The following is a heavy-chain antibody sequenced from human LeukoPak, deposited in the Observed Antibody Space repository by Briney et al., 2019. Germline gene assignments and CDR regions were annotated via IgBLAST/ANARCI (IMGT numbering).Heavy chain of an antibody. V-gene: IGHV3-48*02. J-gene: IGHJ3*02. CDR1: GFTFSSYS. Sequence: GGSLRLSCAASGFTFSSYSMNWVRQAPGKGLEWVSYISSSSSTIYYADSVKGRFTISRDNAKNSLYLQMNGLRDEDTAVYYCARDRRYCSGGSCYRPDAFDIWGQGTMVTVSS. CDR2: ISSSSSTI. D-gene: IGHD2-15*01. CDR3: ARDRRYCSGGSCYRPDAFDI.